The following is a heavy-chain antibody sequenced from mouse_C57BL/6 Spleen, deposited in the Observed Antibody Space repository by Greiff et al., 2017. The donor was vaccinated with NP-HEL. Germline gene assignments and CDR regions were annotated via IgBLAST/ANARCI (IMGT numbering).Heavy chain of an antibody. CDR1: GYTFTSYW. CDR3: ARSIYYYGYFDV. CDR2: INPSNGGT. V-gene: IGHV1-53*01. D-gene: IGHD1-1*01. Sequence: QVQLQQPGTELVKPGASVKLSCKASGYTFTSYWMHWVKQRPGQGLEWIGNINPSNGGTNYNEKFKSKATLTVDKSSSTAYMQLCSLTSEDSAVYYCARSIYYYGYFDVWGTGTTVTVSS. J-gene: IGHJ1*03.